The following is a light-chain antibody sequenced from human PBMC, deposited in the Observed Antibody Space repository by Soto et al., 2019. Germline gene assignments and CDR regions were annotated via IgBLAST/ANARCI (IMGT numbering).Light chain of an antibody. CDR1: QSISSW. J-gene: IGKJ1*01. CDR3: QQYNSYLGT. Sequence: RMKQSPATLSASVGERATLSCRASQSISSWLAWYQQKPGQAPKLLIYDASSLESGVPSRFSGSGSGTEFTLTISSLQPDDFATYYCQQYNSYLGTFGQGTMVAIK. CDR2: DAS. V-gene: IGKV1-5*01.